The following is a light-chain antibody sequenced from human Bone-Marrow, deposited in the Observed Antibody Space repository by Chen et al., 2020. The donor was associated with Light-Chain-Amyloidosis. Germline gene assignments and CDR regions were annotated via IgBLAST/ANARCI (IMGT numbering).Light chain of an antibody. CDR2: DDS. V-gene: IGLV3-21*02. J-gene: IGLJ3*02. CDR3: QVWDRSSDRPV. CDR1: NFGSTS. Sequence: YVLTQPSSVSVAPGQTATIACGGNNFGSTSVHWYQQTPGQAPLLVVYDDSDRPSGMPERLSGYNSGNTATLTISRGEAGDEADYYCQVWDRSSDRPVFGGGTKLTVL.